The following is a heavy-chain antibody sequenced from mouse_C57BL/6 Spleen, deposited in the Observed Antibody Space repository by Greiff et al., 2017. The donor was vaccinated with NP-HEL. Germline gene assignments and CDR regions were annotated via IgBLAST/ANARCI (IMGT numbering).Heavy chain of an antibody. CDR2: IYPGDGDT. CDR3: ARPHSGYGSSPYFDY. V-gene: IGHV1-80*01. CDR1: GYAFSSYW. D-gene: IGHD1-1*01. Sequence: QVQLKESGAELVKPGASVKISCKASGYAFSSYWMNWVKQRPGKGLEWIGQIYPGDGDTNYNGKFKGKATLTADKSSSTAYMQLSSLTSEDSAVYFCARPHSGYGSSPYFDYWGQGTTLTVSS. J-gene: IGHJ2*01.